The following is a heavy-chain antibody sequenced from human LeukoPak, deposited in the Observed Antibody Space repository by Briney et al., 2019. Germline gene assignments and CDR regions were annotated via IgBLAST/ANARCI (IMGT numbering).Heavy chain of an antibody. Sequence: GASVKVSCKASGYTFSSYAMNWVRQAPGQGLEWMGWINTNTGNPTYAQGFTGRFVFSLDTSVSTAYLQISSLKAEDTAVYYCARDQRISMVRGVIGYWGQGTLVTVSS. J-gene: IGHJ4*02. CDR2: INTNTGNP. V-gene: IGHV7-4-1*02. D-gene: IGHD3-10*01. CDR3: ARDQRISMVRGVIGY. CDR1: GYTFSSYA.